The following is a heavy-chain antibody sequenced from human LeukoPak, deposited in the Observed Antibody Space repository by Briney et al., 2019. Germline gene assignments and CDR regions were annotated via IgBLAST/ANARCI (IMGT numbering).Heavy chain of an antibody. D-gene: IGHD6-13*01. J-gene: IGHJ4*02. CDR1: GFTFSSYA. CDR3: ARSYGSSSPQVFLS. V-gene: IGHV3-23*01. Sequence: GGSQRLSCAASGFTFSSYAMSWVRQASGKGLEWVSAISGSGGSTYYADSVKGRFTISRDNSKNTLYLQMNSLRAEDTAVYYCARSYGSSSPQVFLSWGQGTLVTVSS. CDR2: ISGSGGST.